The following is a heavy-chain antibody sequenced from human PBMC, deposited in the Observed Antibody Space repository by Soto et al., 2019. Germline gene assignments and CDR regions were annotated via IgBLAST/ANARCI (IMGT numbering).Heavy chain of an antibody. CDR3: AWSAYQPSGWLDP. CDR2: INPYSNGK. J-gene: IGHJ5*02. D-gene: IGHD2-2*01. CDR1: GYPYSDYY. V-gene: IGHV1-2*02. Sequence: ASVKVSCKASGYPYSDYYIHWVRQAPGQGLEWMGWINPYSNGKNYAEKFQGRVTMTSETYISAAYMELSRLRSDDTAVYYCAWSAYQPSGWLDPWGQGTLVTVSS.